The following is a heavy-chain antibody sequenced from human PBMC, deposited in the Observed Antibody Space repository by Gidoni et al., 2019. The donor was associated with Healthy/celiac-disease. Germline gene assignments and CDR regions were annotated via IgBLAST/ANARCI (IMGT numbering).Heavy chain of an antibody. CDR3: ARDCTGGVCPISFDP. CDR1: GYTFTSYA. J-gene: IGHJ5*02. Sequence: QVQLVQSGAEVKKPGASVKVSCKASGYTFTSYAMHWVRQAPGQRLEWMGWIHAGNGNTKYSQKFQGRVTITRDTSASTAYMELSSLRSEDTAVYYCARDCTGGVCPISFDPWGQGTLVTVSS. V-gene: IGHV1-3*01. D-gene: IGHD2-8*02. CDR2: IHAGNGNT.